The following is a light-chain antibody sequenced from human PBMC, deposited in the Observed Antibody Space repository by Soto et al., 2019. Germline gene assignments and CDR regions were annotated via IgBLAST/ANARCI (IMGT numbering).Light chain of an antibody. CDR1: QSVNRD. CDR2: DVS. J-gene: IGKJ2*01. CDR3: QQRRSWPST. V-gene: IGKV3-11*01. Sequence: EIVLTQSPATLPLSPGERATLSCRASQSVNRDLAWYQQKPGQAPRLLIYDVSNRATGIPARFSGSGSGTDFTLTISSLEHEDFAVYYCQQRRSWPSTFGQGTKLEIK.